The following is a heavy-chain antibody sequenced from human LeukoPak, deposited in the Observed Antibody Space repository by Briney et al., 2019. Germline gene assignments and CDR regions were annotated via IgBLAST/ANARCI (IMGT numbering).Heavy chain of an antibody. CDR3: ARVGGAYSGYDFDY. V-gene: IGHV1-18*04. CDR2: ISAYNGNT. D-gene: IGHD5-12*01. CDR1: GYTFSTYY. Sequence: ASVKVSCKASGYTFSTYYVHWVRQAPGQGLEWMGWISAYNGNTNYAQKLQGRVTITTDTSTSTAYMELRSLRSDDTAVYYCARVGGAYSGYDFDYWGQGTLVTVSS. J-gene: IGHJ4*02.